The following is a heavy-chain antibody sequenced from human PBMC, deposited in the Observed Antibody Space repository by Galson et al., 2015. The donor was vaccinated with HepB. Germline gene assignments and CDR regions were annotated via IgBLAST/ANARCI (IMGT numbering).Heavy chain of an antibody. V-gene: IGHV3-48*04. CDR2: ISFSSTTR. D-gene: IGHD3-10*01. CDR1: GFTFSSYS. J-gene: IGHJ6*02. CDR3: ARGRGGSGTSLSDYYDMDV. Sequence: SLRLSCAASGFTFSSYSMNWVRQAPGKGLEWVSYISFSSTTRYYADSVKGRFTISRDNAKNSLYLQMNSLRVEDTAVYYCARGRGGSGTSLSDYYDMDVWGQGTTVTVSS.